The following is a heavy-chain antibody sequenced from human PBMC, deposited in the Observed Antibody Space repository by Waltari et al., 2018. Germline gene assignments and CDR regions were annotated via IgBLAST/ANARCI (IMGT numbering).Heavy chain of an antibody. CDR1: GYTFTGYY. CDR3: AREASGPENWFDP. Sequence: QVQLVQSGAEVKTPGASVKVSCKASGYTFTGYYMHWVRQAPGQGLEWMGWINPNRGGTNYAQKFQGRVTMTRDTSISTAYMELSRLRSDDTAVYYCAREASGPENWFDPWGQGTLVTVSS. CDR2: INPNRGGT. D-gene: IGHD6-19*01. J-gene: IGHJ5*02. V-gene: IGHV1-2*02.